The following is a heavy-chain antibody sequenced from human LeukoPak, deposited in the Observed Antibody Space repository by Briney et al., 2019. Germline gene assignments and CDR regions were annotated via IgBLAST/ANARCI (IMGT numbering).Heavy chain of an antibody. CDR2: INPNSGGT. D-gene: IGHD6-13*01. V-gene: IGHV1-2*04. CDR1: GYTFTGYY. J-gene: IGHJ4*02. CDR3: ARVPGYSSSWYDY. Sequence: GASVKVSCKASGYTFTGYYMHWVRQAPGQGLEWMGWINPNSGGTNYAQKFQGWVTMTRDTSISTAYMELSRLRSDDTAVYYCARVPGYSSSWYDYWGQGTLVTVSS.